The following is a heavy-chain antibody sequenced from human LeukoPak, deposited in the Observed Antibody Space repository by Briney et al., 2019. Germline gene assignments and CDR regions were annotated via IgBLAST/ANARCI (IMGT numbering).Heavy chain of an antibody. CDR2: INPNSGGT. D-gene: IGHD6-19*01. Sequence: EASVKVSCKASGYTFTAYYVHWVRQAPGQGLEWMGWINPNSGGTNYAQTFQGRVTLTRDTSISTAYMELSRLSSDDTAVYYCARGISVAGTMIDYWGQGTPVTVSS. V-gene: IGHV1-2*02. J-gene: IGHJ4*02. CDR3: ARGISVAGTMIDY. CDR1: GYTFTAYY.